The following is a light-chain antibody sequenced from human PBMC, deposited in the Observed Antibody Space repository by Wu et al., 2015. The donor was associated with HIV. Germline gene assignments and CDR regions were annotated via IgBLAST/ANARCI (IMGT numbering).Light chain of an antibody. CDR1: QSISSSY. J-gene: IGKJ4*01. CDR3: QHYAGSPPVT. CDR2: GAS. V-gene: IGKV3-20*01. Sequence: EIVLTQSPGTLSLSPGERATLSCRASQSISSSYLAWYQQRPGQAPRLLIYGASSRATGIADRFSGSGSGTDFTLTISRLEPEDFAVYYCQHYAGSPPVTFGGGTKVEIK.